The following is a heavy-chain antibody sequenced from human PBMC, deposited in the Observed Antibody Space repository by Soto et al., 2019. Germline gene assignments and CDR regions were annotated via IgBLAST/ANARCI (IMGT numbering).Heavy chain of an antibody. Sequence: QMQLVQSGPEVRKPGTSVKVSCKASGLTFSSSAVQWVRQARGQRLEWIGWIVVGSGSRKYAQKLQERVXXTXDKXTSTAYMELSSLRSEDTGVYYCSAHPNRDAYNYGYWGQGALVTVSS. V-gene: IGHV1-58*01. D-gene: IGHD1-1*01. J-gene: IGHJ4*02. CDR2: IVVGSGSR. CDR3: SAHPNRDAYNYGY. CDR1: GLTFSSSA.